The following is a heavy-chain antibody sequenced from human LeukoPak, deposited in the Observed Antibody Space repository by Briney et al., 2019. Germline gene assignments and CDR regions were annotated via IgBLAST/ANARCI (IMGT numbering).Heavy chain of an antibody. Sequence: SVKVSCKASGGTFSSYAISWVRQAPGQGLEWMGRIIPILGIANYAQKLQGRVTMTTDTSTSTAYMELRSLRSDDTAVYYCARVRFGELDYWGQGTLVTVSS. CDR2: IIPILGIA. CDR1: GGTFSSYA. CDR3: ARVRFGELDY. V-gene: IGHV1-69*04. D-gene: IGHD3-10*01. J-gene: IGHJ4*02.